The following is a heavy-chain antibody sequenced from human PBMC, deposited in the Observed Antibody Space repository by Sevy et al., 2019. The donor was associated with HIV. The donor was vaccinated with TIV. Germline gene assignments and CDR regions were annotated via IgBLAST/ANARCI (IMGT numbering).Heavy chain of an antibody. CDR3: VADSSGLSRFDY. V-gene: IGHV3-30*02. J-gene: IGHJ4*02. CDR2: IQYDGSNR. CDR1: GFTFSFYG. Sequence: GGSLRLSCTASGFTFSFYGMHWVRQAPGKGPEWVALIQYDGSNRFYADFVKGRFTISRDNSKNTLYLQMSSLSAEDTAVYHCVADSSGLSRFDYWGQGTPVTVSS. D-gene: IGHD3-22*01.